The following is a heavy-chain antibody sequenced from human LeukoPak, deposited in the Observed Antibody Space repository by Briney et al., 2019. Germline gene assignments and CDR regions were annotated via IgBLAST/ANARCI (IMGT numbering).Heavy chain of an antibody. V-gene: IGHV3-48*01. Sequence: GGSLRLSCAASGFTFSTYSMKWVRQAPGKGLEWVSYISSSGTIYYADSVKGRFTISRDNSKNTLYLQMNSLRAEDTAVYYCAKVAGVYYFDYWGQGTLVTVSS. CDR3: AKVAGVYYFDY. D-gene: IGHD2-15*01. CDR2: ISSSGTI. J-gene: IGHJ4*02. CDR1: GFTFSTYS.